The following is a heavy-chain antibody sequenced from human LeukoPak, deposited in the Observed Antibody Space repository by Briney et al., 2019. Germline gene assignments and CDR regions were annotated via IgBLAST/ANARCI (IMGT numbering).Heavy chain of an antibody. Sequence: SETLSLTCTVSGYSISSGYYWGWIRQPPGKGLEWIGSIYHSGSTNYNPSLKSRVTISVDTSKNQFSLKLSSVTAADTAVYYCARAIAVDTAMVFAFDIWGQGTMVTVSS. CDR2: IYHSGST. CDR1: GYSISSGYY. D-gene: IGHD5-18*01. V-gene: IGHV4-38-2*02. J-gene: IGHJ3*02. CDR3: ARAIAVDTAMVFAFDI.